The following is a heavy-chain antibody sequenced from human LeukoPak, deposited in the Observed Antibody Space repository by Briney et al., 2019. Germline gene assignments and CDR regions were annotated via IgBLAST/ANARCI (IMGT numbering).Heavy chain of an antibody. J-gene: IGHJ3*02. Sequence: GGSLRLSCAASGFIFSDRYVDWVRQAPGKGLEWVGRTRNEANIYTTKYAASVKGRFTISRDDSKNSLYLQMNSLKTEDTAVYYCASPVGATTVRAFDIWGQGTMVTVSS. D-gene: IGHD1-26*01. CDR3: ASPVGATTVRAFDI. CDR1: GFIFSDRY. V-gene: IGHV3-72*01. CDR2: TRNEANIYTT.